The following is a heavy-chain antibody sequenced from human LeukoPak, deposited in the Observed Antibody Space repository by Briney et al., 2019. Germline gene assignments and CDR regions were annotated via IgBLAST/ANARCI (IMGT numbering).Heavy chain of an antibody. J-gene: IGHJ4*02. CDR1: GGSISSYY. CDR3: AKGWYYGSGSYSDY. V-gene: IGHV4-59*01. D-gene: IGHD3-10*01. CDR2: IYYSGST. Sequence: SETLSLTCTVSGGSISSYYWNWIRQPPGKGLEWIGYIYYSGSTNYNPSLKSRVTISVDTSKNQFSLKLSSVTAADTAVYYCAKGWYYGSGSYSDYWGQGTLVTVSS.